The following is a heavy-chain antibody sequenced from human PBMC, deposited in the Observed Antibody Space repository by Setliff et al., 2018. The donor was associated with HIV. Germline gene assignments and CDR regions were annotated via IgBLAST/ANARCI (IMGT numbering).Heavy chain of an antibody. CDR1: GYTFTSYG. V-gene: IGHV1-18*01. Sequence: AASVKVSCKASGYTFTSYGISWVRQAPGQGLEWMGWISAYNGNTNYAQKLQGRVTMTTDTSTSTACMELRSLRSDDTAVYYCARDGEYDGSYYRTLGFDYWGQGTLVTVSS. CDR3: ARDGEYDGSYYRTLGFDY. D-gene: IGHD1-26*01. CDR2: ISAYNGNT. J-gene: IGHJ4*02.